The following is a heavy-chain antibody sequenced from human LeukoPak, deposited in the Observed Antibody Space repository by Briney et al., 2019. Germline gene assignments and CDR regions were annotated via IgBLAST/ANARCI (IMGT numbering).Heavy chain of an antibody. CDR3: TTEETLDY. CDR2: ISSSSSYI. J-gene: IGHJ4*02. V-gene: IGHV3-21*03. Sequence: GGSLRLSCAASGITFSSYSMNWVRQAPGKGLEWVSSISSSSSYIYYADSVKGRFTISRDNAKNSLYLQMNSLKTEDTAVYYCTTEETLDYWGQGTLVTVSP. CDR1: GITFSSYS.